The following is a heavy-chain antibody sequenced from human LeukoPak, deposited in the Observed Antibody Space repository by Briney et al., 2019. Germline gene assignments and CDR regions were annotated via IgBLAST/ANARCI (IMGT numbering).Heavy chain of an antibody. Sequence: PSETLSLTCAVSGYSISSGDYWGWIRPPPGKGLEWIGCIFNSGSTYYNPSLKSRVTISADTSKRHFSLKLSSVTAADTAVYYCARANYYDSSGSIANWFDPWGQGTLVTVSS. D-gene: IGHD3-22*01. V-gene: IGHV4-38-2*01. CDR1: GYSISSGDY. J-gene: IGHJ5*02. CDR2: IFNSGST. CDR3: ARANYYDSSGSIANWFDP.